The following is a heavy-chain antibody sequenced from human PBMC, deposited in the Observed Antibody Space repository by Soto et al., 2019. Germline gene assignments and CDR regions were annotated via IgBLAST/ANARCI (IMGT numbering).Heavy chain of an antibody. CDR2: IDWDDDK. CDR3: AHRRWPDSSSWYPFDY. D-gene: IGHD6-13*01. Sequence: SGPTLVNPTQTLTLTCTFSGFSLSTSGMCVSWIRQPPGKALEWLALIDWDDDKYYSTSLKTRLTISKDTSKNQVVLTMTNMDPVDTATYYCAHRRWPDSSSWYPFDYWGQGTLVTVSS. V-gene: IGHV2-70*12. CDR1: GFSLSTSGMC. J-gene: IGHJ4*02.